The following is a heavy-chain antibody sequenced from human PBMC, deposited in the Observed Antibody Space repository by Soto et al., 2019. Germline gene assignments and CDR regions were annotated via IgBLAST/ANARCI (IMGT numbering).Heavy chain of an antibody. CDR3: ARVRRGIAAAGSLYYYYGMDV. CDR1: GGSISSYY. Sequence: SETLSLTCTVSGGSISSYYWSWIRQPPGKGLEWIGYIYYSGSTNYNPSLKSRVTISVDTSKNQFSLKLSSVTAADTAVYYCARVRRGIAAAGSLYYYYGMDVWGQGTTVTVSS. CDR2: IYYSGST. J-gene: IGHJ6*02. D-gene: IGHD6-13*01. V-gene: IGHV4-59*01.